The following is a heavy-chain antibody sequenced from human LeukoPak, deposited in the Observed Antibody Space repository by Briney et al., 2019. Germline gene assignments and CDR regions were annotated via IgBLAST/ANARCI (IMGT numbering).Heavy chain of an antibody. CDR1: GGTFSSYA. CDR3: ASSGSYRGYYYYMDV. J-gene: IGHJ6*03. V-gene: IGHV1-69*05. CDR2: IIPIFGTA. D-gene: IGHD1-26*01. Sequence: ASVKVSCKASGGTFSSYAISWVRQAPGQGLEWMGGIIPIFGTANYAQKFQGRVTITTDESTSTAYMELSSLRSEDTAVYYCASSGSYRGYYYYMDVWGKGTTVTVSS.